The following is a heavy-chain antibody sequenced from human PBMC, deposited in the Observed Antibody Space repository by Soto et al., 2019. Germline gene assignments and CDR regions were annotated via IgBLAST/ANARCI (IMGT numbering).Heavy chain of an antibody. J-gene: IGHJ6*02. CDR3: ARVVDYYGSGSYPPSDYYYYYGMDV. CDR1: GYSFTSYW. V-gene: IGHV5-51*01. D-gene: IGHD3-10*01. CDR2: IYPGDSDT. Sequence: PGESLTISCKGSGYSFTSYWIGWVRQMPGKGLEWMGIIYPGDSDTRYSPSFQGQVTISADKSISTAYLQWSSLKASDTAMYYCARVVDYYGSGSYPPSDYYYYYGMDVWGQGTTVT.